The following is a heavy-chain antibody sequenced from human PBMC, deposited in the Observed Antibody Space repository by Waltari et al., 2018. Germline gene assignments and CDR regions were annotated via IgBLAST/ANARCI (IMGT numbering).Heavy chain of an antibody. CDR2: INPNSGGT. V-gene: IGHV1-2*06. D-gene: IGHD6-6*01. Sequence: QVQLVQSGAEVREPGHSVKFYCWATGYSFTRYYTHTVRQAPGQGLEWMGRINPNSGGTNYAQKFQGRVTMTRDTSISTAYMELSRLRSDDTAVYYCAREIAARPYYYYGMDVWGQGTTVTVSS. CDR3: AREIAARPYYYYGMDV. CDR1: GYSFTRYY. J-gene: IGHJ6*02.